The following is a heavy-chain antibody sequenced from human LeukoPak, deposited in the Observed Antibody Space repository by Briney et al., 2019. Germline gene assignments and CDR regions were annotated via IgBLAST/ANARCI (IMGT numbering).Heavy chain of an antibody. CDR1: GSIFSSYW. D-gene: IGHD3-16*01. CDR2: IYPGDSDT. J-gene: IGHJ3*01. Sequence: GESLKISCRASGSIFSSYWIAWVRQLPGKGLEWVGIIYPGDSDTRYSPSFQGQVTISVDKPNTTAYLQWTGLKVSDTAIYYCAGRGGILRDPYDVWGQGTMVTVSS. CDR3: AGRGGILRDPYDV. V-gene: IGHV5-51*04.